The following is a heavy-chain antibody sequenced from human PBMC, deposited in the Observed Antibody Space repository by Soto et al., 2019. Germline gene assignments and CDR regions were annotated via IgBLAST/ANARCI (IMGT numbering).Heavy chain of an antibody. Sequence: AASVKVSCKASGYTFTSYGISWVRQAPGQGLEWMGWISVYDGTTNYAQNLQGRVTMTTDTSTSTAYVELRSLRSDDTAVYYCARNAGGSSVYDPPHFDFWGQGTLVTVSS. CDR1: GYTFTSYG. D-gene: IGHD3-3*01. V-gene: IGHV1-18*01. J-gene: IGHJ4*02. CDR3: ARNAGGSSVYDPPHFDF. CDR2: ISVYDGTT.